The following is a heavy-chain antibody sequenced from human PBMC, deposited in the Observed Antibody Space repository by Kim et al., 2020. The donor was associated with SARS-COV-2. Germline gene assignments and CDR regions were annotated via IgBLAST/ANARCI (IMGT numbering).Heavy chain of an antibody. D-gene: IGHD1-26*01. CDR3: VKGDGSLVSEFDY. Sequence: CADSVKGSFTISRDNSKNTLYLQMSSLRAEDTAVYYCVKGDGSLVSEFDYWGQGTLVTVSS. J-gene: IGHJ4*02. V-gene: IGHV3-64D*06.